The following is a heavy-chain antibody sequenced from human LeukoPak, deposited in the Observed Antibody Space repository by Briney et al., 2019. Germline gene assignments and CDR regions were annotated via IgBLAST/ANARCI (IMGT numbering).Heavy chain of an antibody. D-gene: IGHD3-10*02. CDR1: GFTFSSYA. Sequence: GGSLRLSCAASGFTFSSYAMSWVRQAPGKGLEWVSAISGSGSSTYYADSVRGRFTISRDNSKNTLYLQMNSLRAEDTAVYYCARALSSAYVNGWPAGAHWGQGTLVTVSS. CDR2: ISGSGSST. V-gene: IGHV3-23*01. CDR3: ARALSSAYVNGWPAGAH. J-gene: IGHJ4*02.